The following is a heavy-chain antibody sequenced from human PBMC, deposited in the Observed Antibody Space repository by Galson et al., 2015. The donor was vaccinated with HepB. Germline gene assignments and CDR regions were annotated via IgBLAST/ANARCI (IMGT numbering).Heavy chain of an antibody. V-gene: IGHV6-1*01. CDR1: GDSVSSNSAA. D-gene: IGHD6-19*01. CDR3: ARGVAGFRGDWFDP. Sequence: CAISGDSVSSNSAAWNWIRQPPSRGLEWLGRTYYRSKWYNDYALSVKSRITINPDTSKNQFSLQLNSVTPDDTAVYYCARGVAGFRGDWFDPWGQGTLVTVSS. CDR2: TYYRSKWYN. J-gene: IGHJ5*02.